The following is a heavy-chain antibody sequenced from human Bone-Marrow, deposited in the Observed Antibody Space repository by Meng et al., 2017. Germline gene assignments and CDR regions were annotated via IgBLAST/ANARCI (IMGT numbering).Heavy chain of an antibody. CDR2: IWYDGSNK. V-gene: IGHV3-33*01. D-gene: IGHD6-19*01. CDR1: GFTFSSYG. J-gene: IGHJ4*02. CDR3: ARDLGQQWLILDY. Sequence: VEAGGGVVQPGRYLRLSCAASGFTFSSYGMHWVRQAPGKGLEWVAVIWYDGSNKYYADSVKGRFTISRDNSKNTLYLQMNSLRAEDTAVYYCARDLGQQWLILDYWGQGTLVTVSS.